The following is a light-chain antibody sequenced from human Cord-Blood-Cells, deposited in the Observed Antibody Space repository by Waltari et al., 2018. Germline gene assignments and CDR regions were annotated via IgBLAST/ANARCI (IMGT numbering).Light chain of an antibody. CDR1: QSVLYSSNNKNY. CDR3: QQYYSTPPYT. Sequence: DIVMTQSPDSLAVSLGERATLHCTSSQSVLYSSNNKNYLAWYQQKPGQPPKLLIYWASTRESGVPDRFSGSGSGTDFTLTISSLQAEDVAVYYCQQYYSTPPYTFGQGTKLEIK. V-gene: IGKV4-1*01. J-gene: IGKJ2*01. CDR2: WAS.